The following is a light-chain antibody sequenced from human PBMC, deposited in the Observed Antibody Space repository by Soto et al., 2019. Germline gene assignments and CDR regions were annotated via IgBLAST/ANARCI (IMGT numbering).Light chain of an antibody. V-gene: IGKV3-11*01. Sequence: EIVLTQSPATLSLSPWARATLSCRASQSVSIHLAWYQQKGGQAPRLLIYDTSNRATGIPARFSGSGSGTDFTLTISSLEPEDFAVYYCQQRGNWPPGFTFGPGTKVDIK. J-gene: IGKJ3*01. CDR2: DTS. CDR3: QQRGNWPPGFT. CDR1: QSVSIH.